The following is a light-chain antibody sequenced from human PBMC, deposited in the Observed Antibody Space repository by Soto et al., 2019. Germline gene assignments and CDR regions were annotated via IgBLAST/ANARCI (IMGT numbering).Light chain of an antibody. Sequence: EIEMTQSPATLSVSPGERATLSCRPSQSVADKLAWYQQKPGQAPRLLIYGASTRATGIPARFSGSGSGTEFTLTISSLQTEDFAIYYCQQYNNWPLTLGGGTKVEIK. CDR1: QSVADK. J-gene: IGKJ4*01. CDR3: QQYNNWPLT. CDR2: GAS. V-gene: IGKV3-15*01.